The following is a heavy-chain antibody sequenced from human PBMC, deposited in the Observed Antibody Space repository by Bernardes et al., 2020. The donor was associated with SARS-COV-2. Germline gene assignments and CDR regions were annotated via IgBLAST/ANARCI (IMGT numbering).Heavy chain of an antibody. Sequence: GGSLRLSCAASGFTFSSYRMNWVRQAPGKGLEWVSSISSSRSYIYYADSVKGRFTISRDNAKNSLYLQMNSLRAEDTAVYYCARDRSSYDSSGYPPKPFAYGGNGTLVIVSS. J-gene: IGHJ4*01. CDR2: ISSSRSYI. V-gene: IGHV3-21*01. CDR3: ARDRSSYDSSGYPPKPFAY. CDR1: GFTFSSYR. D-gene: IGHD3-22*01.